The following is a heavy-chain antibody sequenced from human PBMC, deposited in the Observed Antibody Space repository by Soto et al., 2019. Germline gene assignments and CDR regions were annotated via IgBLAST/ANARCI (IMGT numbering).Heavy chain of an antibody. D-gene: IGHD2-2*01. Sequence: GASVKVSCKASGYTFTSYGISWVRQAPGQGLEWMGWISAYNGNTNYAQKLQGRVTMTTDTSTSTAYMELRSLRSDDTAVYYCARDLIVVVPAARGPNWFDPWGQGTLVTSPQ. V-gene: IGHV1-18*01. CDR2: ISAYNGNT. CDR1: GYTFTSYG. J-gene: IGHJ5*02. CDR3: ARDLIVVVPAARGPNWFDP.